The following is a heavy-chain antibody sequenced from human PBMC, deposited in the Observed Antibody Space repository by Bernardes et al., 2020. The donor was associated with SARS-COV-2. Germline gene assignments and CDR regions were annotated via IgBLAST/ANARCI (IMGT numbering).Heavy chain of an antibody. CDR2: INGDESRK. CDR3: VRDESPEYNELYFDALDM. Sequence: GGSLRLSCAASGFPFGSYWMTWVRQAPGKGLEWVANINGDESRKYYVDSVKGRFAISRDNVKNSLYLQMNSLRVEDTAVYYCVRDESPEYNELYFDALDMWGQGTVVTVSS. V-gene: IGHV3-7*01. CDR1: GFPFGSYW. D-gene: IGHD1-20*01. J-gene: IGHJ3*02.